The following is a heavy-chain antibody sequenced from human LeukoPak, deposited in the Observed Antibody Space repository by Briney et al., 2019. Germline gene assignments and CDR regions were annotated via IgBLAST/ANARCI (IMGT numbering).Heavy chain of an antibody. D-gene: IGHD2-2*01. CDR3: ARLIRPYCSSTSCPNNWFDP. CDR2: IYPGDSDT. J-gene: IGHJ5*02. V-gene: IGHV5-51*01. CDR1: GYSFTSYW. Sequence: GESLKISCKGSGYSFTSYWIGWVRQMPGKGLEWMGIIYPGDSDTRYSSSFQGQVTISADKSISTAYLQWSSLKASDTAMYYCARLIRPYCSSTSCPNNWFDPWGQGTLVTVSS.